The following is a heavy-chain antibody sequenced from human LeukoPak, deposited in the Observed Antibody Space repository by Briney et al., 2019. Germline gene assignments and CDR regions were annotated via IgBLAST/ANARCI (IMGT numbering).Heavy chain of an antibody. CDR1: GSTFNTYA. D-gene: IGHD6-13*01. CDR2: ISYNGGST. V-gene: IGHV3-64*02. CDR3: TRRAAADTFYSDY. Sequence: PGGSLRLSCAASGSTFNTYAMHWVRQAPEKGLEYVAAISYNGGSTYYADSVKGRFTISRDNSKNTLYLQMGSLRAEDMAVYYCTRRAAADTFYSDYWGQGILVTVSS. J-gene: IGHJ4*02.